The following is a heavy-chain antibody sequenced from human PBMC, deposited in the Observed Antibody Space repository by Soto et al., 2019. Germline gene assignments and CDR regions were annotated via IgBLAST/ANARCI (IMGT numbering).Heavy chain of an antibody. V-gene: IGHV3-30-3*01. Sequence: GGSLRLSCAASGFTFSSYAMHWVRQAPGKGLEWVAVISYDGSNKYYADSVKGRFTISRDNSKNTLYLQMNSLRAEDTAVYYCARSWQWLTEGADYWGQGTLVTVSS. CDR2: ISYDGSNK. CDR1: GFTFSSYA. J-gene: IGHJ4*02. CDR3: ARSWQWLTEGADY. D-gene: IGHD6-19*01.